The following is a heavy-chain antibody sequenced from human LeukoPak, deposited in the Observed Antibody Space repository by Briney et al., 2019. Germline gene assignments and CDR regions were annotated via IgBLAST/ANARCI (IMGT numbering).Heavy chain of an antibody. CDR1: GYTFTGYY. V-gene: IGHV1-2*06. Sequence: ASVKVSCKASGYTFTGYYMHWVRQAPGQGLEWMGRINPNSGGTNYAQKFQGRVTMTRDTSISTAYMELSRLRSDDTAVYYCARAHQYSSSLYPLLNFDYWGQGTLVTVSS. CDR2: INPNSGGT. J-gene: IGHJ4*02. CDR3: ARAHQYSSSLYPLLNFDY. D-gene: IGHD6-6*01.